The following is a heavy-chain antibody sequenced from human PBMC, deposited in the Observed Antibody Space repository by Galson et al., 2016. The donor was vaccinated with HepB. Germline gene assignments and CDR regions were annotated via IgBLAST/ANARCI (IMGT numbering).Heavy chain of an antibody. V-gene: IGHV4-39*02. CDR1: GASISSTYCY. Sequence: SETLSLTCIVSGASISSTYCYWGWIRQPPGKGLEWLGSIDFSGRTYYNLSPKSRVTISVDTSKNQFSLKLSSMTAADTAVYYCARESGYCSSPFEYWGQGTLVTVSS. CDR3: ARESGYCSSPFEY. D-gene: IGHD3-3*01. CDR2: IDFSGRT. J-gene: IGHJ4*02.